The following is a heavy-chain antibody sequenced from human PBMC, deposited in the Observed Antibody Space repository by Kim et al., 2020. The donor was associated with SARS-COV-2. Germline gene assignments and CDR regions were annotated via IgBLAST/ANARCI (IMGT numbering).Heavy chain of an antibody. V-gene: IGHV1-69*13. D-gene: IGHD3-10*01. CDR2: IIPIFGTA. CDR3: ARDSPNGFGELPYWYFDL. Sequence: SVKVSCKASGGTFSSYAISWVRQAPGQGLEWMGGIIPIFGTANYAQKFQGRVTITADESTSTAYMELSSLRSEDTAVYYCARDSPNGFGELPYWYFDLWGRGTLVTVSS. CDR1: GGTFSSYA. J-gene: IGHJ2*01.